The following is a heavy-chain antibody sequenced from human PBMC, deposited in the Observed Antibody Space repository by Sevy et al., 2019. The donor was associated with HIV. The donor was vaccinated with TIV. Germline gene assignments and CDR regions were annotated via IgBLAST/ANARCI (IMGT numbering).Heavy chain of an antibody. CDR2: IRYDGSNK. Sequence: GGSLRLSCAASGFTFSSYGMHWVRQAPGKGLEWVAFIRYDGSNKYYADSVKGRFTISRDNSKNTLYLQMNSLRAEDTAVYCCAKDRKVGASHGIDAFDIWGQGTMVTVSS. D-gene: IGHD1-26*01. V-gene: IGHV3-30*02. J-gene: IGHJ3*02. CDR3: AKDRKVGASHGIDAFDI. CDR1: GFTFSSYG.